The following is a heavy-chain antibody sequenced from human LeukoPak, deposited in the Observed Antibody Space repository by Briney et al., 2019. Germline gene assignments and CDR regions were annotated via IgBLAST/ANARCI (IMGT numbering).Heavy chain of an antibody. Sequence: GGSLRLSCAASGFTFSSYAMHWVRQAPGKGLEYVSAISSNGGSTYYANSVKGRFTISRDNSKNTLYLQMGSLRAEDMAVYYCARDQGGDAYRDAFDIWGQGTMVTVSS. D-gene: IGHD5-24*01. CDR2: ISSNGGST. J-gene: IGHJ3*02. CDR1: GFTFSSYA. CDR3: ARDQGGDAYRDAFDI. V-gene: IGHV3-64*01.